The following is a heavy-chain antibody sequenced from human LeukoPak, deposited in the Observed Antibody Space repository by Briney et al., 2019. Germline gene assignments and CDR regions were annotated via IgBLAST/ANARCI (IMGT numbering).Heavy chain of an antibody. CDR2: ISGSSRHK. CDR1: GFTFSSYT. V-gene: IGHV3-21*01. D-gene: IGHD6-13*01. J-gene: IGHJ4*02. CDR3: ARTANFAAGYYIDY. Sequence: GGSLRLSCAASGFTFSSYTMNWVRQSPGKGLEWVSSISGSSRHKYYADSVKGRFTISRDNAKNSLYLQMNSLRAEDTAVYYCARTANFAAGYYIDYWGQGTLVTVSS.